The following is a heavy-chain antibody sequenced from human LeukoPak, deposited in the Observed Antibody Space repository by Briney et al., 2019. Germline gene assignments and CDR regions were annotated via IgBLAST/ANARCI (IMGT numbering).Heavy chain of an antibody. D-gene: IGHD6-13*01. J-gene: IGHJ4*02. V-gene: IGHV3-21*01. CDR3: ARNARAAGGTRVLYYFDF. Sequence: GGSLRLPCAASGFTFSSYEMNWVRQAPGKGLEWVSSISSSSTYIYYADSVKGRFTISRDNAKNSLYLQMNSLRAEDTAVYYCARNARAAGGTRVLYYFDFWGQGTLVTVSS. CDR2: ISSSSTYI. CDR1: GFTFSSYE.